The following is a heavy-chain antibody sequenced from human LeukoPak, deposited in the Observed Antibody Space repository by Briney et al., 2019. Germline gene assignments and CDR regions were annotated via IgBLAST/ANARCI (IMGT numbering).Heavy chain of an antibody. D-gene: IGHD3-10*02. Sequence: PGGSLRLSCAASGFTFNNYWMSWVRLAPGKGLEWVANIKKDGSEKFYVDSVKGRFTISRDNAKNSLYLQMNSLRAEDTAVYYCARELGITMVADEEYFDYWGQGTLVTVSS. CDR2: IKKDGSEK. J-gene: IGHJ4*02. CDR3: ARELGITMVADEEYFDY. V-gene: IGHV3-7*01. CDR1: GFTFNNYW.